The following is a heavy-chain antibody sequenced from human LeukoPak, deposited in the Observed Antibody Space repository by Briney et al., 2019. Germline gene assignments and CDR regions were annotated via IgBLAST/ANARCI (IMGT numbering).Heavy chain of an antibody. D-gene: IGHD2-21*02. CDR1: GFTVSSNY. Sequence: GGSLRLSCAASGFTVSSNYMSWVRQAPGKGLEWVSVIYSGGSTYYADSVKGRFTISRDNSKNTLYLQMNSLRAEDTAVYYCAREPYCGGDCSSGSDAFDIWGQGTMVTVSS. CDR2: IYSGGST. J-gene: IGHJ3*02. CDR3: AREPYCGGDCSSGSDAFDI. V-gene: IGHV3-66*01.